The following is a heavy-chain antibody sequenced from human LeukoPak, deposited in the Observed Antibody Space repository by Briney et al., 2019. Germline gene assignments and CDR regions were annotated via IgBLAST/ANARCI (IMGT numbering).Heavy chain of an antibody. J-gene: IGHJ3*02. V-gene: IGHV4-59*12. CDR3: ARVDSDAFDM. CDR2: IYYSGST. D-gene: IGHD2-2*03. CDR1: GGSISSYY. Sequence: PSETLSLTCTVSGGSISSYYWSWIRQPPGKGLEWIGYIYYSGSTNYNPSLKSRVTMSIDTSKNQFSLTLNSVTAADTAVYYCARVDSDAFDMWGQGTMVTVSS.